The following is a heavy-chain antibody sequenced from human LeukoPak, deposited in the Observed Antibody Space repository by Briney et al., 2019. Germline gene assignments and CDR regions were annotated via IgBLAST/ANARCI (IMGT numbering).Heavy chain of an antibody. CDR2: ISAYNSNT. J-gene: IGHJ6*02. CDR1: GFTFSSYG. CDR3: ARDPGPYDFWSGYLYYYYYYGMDV. Sequence: ASVKVSCKASGFTFSSYGISWVRQAPGQGLEWMGWISAYNSNTNYAQKLQGRVTMTTDTSTSTAYMELRSLRSDDTAVYYCARDPGPYDFWSGYLYYYYYYGMDVWGQGTTVTVSS. V-gene: IGHV1-18*01. D-gene: IGHD3-3*01.